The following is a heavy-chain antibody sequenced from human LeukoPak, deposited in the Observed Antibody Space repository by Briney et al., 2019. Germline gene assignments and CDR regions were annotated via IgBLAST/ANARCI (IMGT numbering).Heavy chain of an antibody. V-gene: IGHV4-34*01. CDR1: GGSFSGYY. J-gene: IGHJ4*02. CDR3: ARGRYSSGSYDY. Sequence: SETLSLTCAVYGGSFSGYYWSWIRQPPGKGLEWIGEINHSGSTNYNPSLKSRVTISVDTSKNQFSLKLSSVTAADTAVYYCARGRYSSGSYDYWGQGTLVTVSS. CDR2: INHSGST. D-gene: IGHD3-10*01.